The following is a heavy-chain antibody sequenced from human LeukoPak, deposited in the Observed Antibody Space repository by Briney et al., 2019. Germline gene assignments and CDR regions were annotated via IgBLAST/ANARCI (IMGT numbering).Heavy chain of an antibody. Sequence: PGGSLRLSCAASGFTFEDYAMHWARQATGKGLEWVSSISWNSFSIGYGDSVKGRFTISRDNAKNSLYLQMNSLRAEDTALYYCAKAPSAIASGSAAFDIWGQGTMVTVSS. V-gene: IGHV3-9*01. J-gene: IGHJ3*02. CDR2: ISWNSFSI. CDR1: GFTFEDYA. CDR3: AKAPSAIASGSAAFDI. D-gene: IGHD1-26*01.